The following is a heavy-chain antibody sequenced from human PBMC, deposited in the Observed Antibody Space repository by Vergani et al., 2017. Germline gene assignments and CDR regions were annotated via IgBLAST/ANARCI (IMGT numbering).Heavy chain of an antibody. CDR3: ARGPDALEWLLSFYMDV. CDR2: ISAYNGNT. Sequence: QVQLVQSGAEVKKPGASVKVSCKASGYTFTSYGISWVRQAPGQGLEWMGWISAYNGNTNYAQKLQGRVTMTTDTSTRTAYMELRSLRSDDTAVYYCARGPDALEWLLSFYMDVWGKGTTVTVSS. CDR1: GYTFTSYG. V-gene: IGHV1-18*01. D-gene: IGHD3-3*01. J-gene: IGHJ6*03.